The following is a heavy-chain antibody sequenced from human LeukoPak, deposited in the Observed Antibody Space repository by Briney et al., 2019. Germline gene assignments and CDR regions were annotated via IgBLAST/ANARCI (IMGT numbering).Heavy chain of an antibody. D-gene: IGHD5-24*01. CDR1: GYTFTKYY. J-gene: IGHJ3*02. V-gene: IGHV1-46*01. CDR2: INPGGDNT. Sequence: GASVKVSCKASGYTFTKYYIHWVRQAPGQGLEWMGLINPGGDNTNYAQNFQGRVTMTRDTSTSTVYMELSSLRSEDTAIYYCARIRDGYNDAYDIWGHGTVVTVPS. CDR3: ARIRDGYNDAYDI.